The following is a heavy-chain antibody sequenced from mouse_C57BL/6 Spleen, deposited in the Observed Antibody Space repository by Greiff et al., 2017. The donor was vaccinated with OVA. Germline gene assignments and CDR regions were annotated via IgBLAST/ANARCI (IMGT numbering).Heavy chain of an antibody. CDR2: IYPGDGDT. D-gene: IGHD2-2*01. CDR1: GYAFSSSW. Sequence: VQLQQSGPELVKPGASVKISCKASGYAFSSSWMNWVKQRPGKGLEWIGRIYPGDGDTNYNGKFKGKATLTADKSSSTAYMQLSSLTSDDSAVDFCARASPGYEGFAYWGKGTLVTVSA. J-gene: IGHJ3*01. CDR3: ARASPGYEGFAY. V-gene: IGHV1-82*01.